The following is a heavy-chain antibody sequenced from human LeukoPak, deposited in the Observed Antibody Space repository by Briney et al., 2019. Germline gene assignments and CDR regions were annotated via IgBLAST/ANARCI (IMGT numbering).Heavy chain of an antibody. CDR3: ARGRYSGTTYYFDY. CDR1: GFTFSSYW. D-gene: IGHD5-12*01. J-gene: IGHJ4*02. V-gene: IGHV3-7*03. Sequence: PGGSLRLSCAASGFTFSSYWMSWVRQAPGRGLECVANIKQDGSEKYYVDSVKGRFTISRDNAKNSLYLQMNSLRAEDTAMYYCARGRYSGTTYYFDYWGQGTLVTVSS. CDR2: IKQDGSEK.